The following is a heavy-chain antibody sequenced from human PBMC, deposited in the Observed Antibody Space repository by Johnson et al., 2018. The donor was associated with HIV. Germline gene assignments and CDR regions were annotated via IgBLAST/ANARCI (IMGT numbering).Heavy chain of an antibody. D-gene: IGHD1-26*01. CDR3: ARRWELHSNAFDI. CDR1: GFTFSSHW. CDR2: INSDGSST. Sequence: VQLVESGGGLVQPGGSLRLSCAASGFTFSSHWMHWVRQPPGKGLVWVSRINSDGSSTSYADSVKGRFTISRDNAKNSLYLQMNSLIAEDTAVYYCARRWELHSNAFDIWGQGTMVTVSS. V-gene: IGHV3-74*02. J-gene: IGHJ3*02.